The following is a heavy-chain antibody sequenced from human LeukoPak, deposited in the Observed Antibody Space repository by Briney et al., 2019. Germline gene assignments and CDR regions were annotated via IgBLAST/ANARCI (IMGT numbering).Heavy chain of an antibody. V-gene: IGHV3-9*01. CDR3: VRSGGYYYMDA. D-gene: IGHD3-10*01. J-gene: IGHJ6*03. CDR2: ISRDSDNI. Sequence: GGSLRLSCAASRFILYDFAMDWVRQPPGRGLEWVSTISRDSDNILYVDSVKGRFTISRDNDMNSLYLEMNSLRPEDTALYYCVRSGGYYYMDAWGKGTTVVVSS. CDR1: RFILYDFA.